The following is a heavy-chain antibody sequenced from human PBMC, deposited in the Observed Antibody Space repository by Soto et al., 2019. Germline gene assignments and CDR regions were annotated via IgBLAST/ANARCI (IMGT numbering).Heavy chain of an antibody. D-gene: IGHD4-17*01. V-gene: IGHV1-3*01. J-gene: IGHJ6*02. CDR1: GYTFTSYA. CDR3: ARDSFFYGDYEIDYYYGMDV. Sequence: ASVKVSCKASGYTFTSYAMHWVRQAPGQRLEWMGWINAGNGNTKYSQKFQGRATITRDTSASTAYMELSSLRSEDTAVYYCARDSFFYGDYEIDYYYGMDVWGQGTTVTVSS. CDR2: INAGNGNT.